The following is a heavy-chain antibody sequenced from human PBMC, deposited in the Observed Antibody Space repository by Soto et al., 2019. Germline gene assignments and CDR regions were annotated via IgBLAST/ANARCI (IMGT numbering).Heavy chain of an antibody. V-gene: IGHV1-69*02. D-gene: IGHD2-15*01. CDR3: ASQVGYCSGGSCYGSIDY. CDR2: IIPILGIA. Sequence: SVKVSCKASGGTFSSYTISWVRQAPGQGLEWMGRIIPILGIANYAQKFQGRVTITADKSTSTAYMELSSLRSEDTAVYYCASQVGYCSGGSCYGSIDYWGQGTLVTVSS. J-gene: IGHJ4*02. CDR1: GGTFSSYT.